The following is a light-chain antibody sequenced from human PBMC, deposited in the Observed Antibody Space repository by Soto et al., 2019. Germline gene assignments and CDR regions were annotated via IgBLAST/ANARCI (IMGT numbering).Light chain of an antibody. CDR1: QSITSSY. CDR3: QQYGSPLWT. V-gene: IGKV3-20*01. J-gene: IGKJ1*01. CDR2: GTI. Sequence: EIVLTQSPGTLSLSPGERDTISCRASQSITSSYLAWYQQKPGQAPRLLISGTISRATGIPDRFSGSGSGTDFTLTISRLEPEDFAVYYCQQYGSPLWTFGQGTKVDIK.